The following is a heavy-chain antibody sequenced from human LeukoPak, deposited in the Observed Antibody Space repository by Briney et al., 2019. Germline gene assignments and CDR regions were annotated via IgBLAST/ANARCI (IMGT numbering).Heavy chain of an antibody. CDR2: ISTSDRRV. CDR1: GFTFSDRY. V-gene: IGHV3-11*04. Sequence: GGPLRLSCIGSGFTFSDRYMAWIRQRPGKGLEWLSYISTSDRRVYLADSVKGRFTVSRDDARKSLFLQMNSLRPDDTAVYYCARDRAVGASDSYDLWGPGTMVIVSS. J-gene: IGHJ3*01. D-gene: IGHD4-23*01. CDR3: ARDRAVGASDSYDL.